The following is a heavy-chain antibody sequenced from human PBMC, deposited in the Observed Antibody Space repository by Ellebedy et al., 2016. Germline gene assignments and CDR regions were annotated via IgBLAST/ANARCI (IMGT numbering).Heavy chain of an antibody. D-gene: IGHD6-19*01. CDR3: ARGAVAGIWDY. CDR2: INHSGST. J-gene: IGHJ4*02. Sequence: SATLSLTCAVYGGSFSGYYWSWIRQPPGKGLEWIGEINHSGSTNYNPSLKSRVTISVDKSKNQFSLKLSSVTAADTAVYYCARGAVAGIWDYWGQGTLVTVSS. V-gene: IGHV4-34*01. CDR1: GGSFSGYY.